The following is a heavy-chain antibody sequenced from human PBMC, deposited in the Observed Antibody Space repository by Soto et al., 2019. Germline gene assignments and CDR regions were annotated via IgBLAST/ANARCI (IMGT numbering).Heavy chain of an antibody. CDR3: ATAISSGSYIRKEMDV. Sequence: VASVKVSCKASGYTFTSYAMHWVRQAPGQRLEWMGWINAGNGNTKYSQKFQGRVTMTEDTSTDTAYMELSSLRSEDTAVYYCATAISSGSYIRKEMDVWGQGTTVTVSS. J-gene: IGHJ6*02. CDR1: GYTFTSYA. V-gene: IGHV1-3*01. D-gene: IGHD3-10*01. CDR2: INAGNGNT.